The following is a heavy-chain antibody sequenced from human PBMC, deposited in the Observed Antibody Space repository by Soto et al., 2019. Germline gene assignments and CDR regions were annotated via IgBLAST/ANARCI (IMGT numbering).Heavy chain of an antibody. D-gene: IGHD2-8*01. CDR1: GYTFTRYG. J-gene: IGHJ6*02. CDR2: ISGYNGDT. Sequence: QGQLVQSGAEVKKPGASVKVSCKASGYTFTRYGISWVRQAPGQGLEWLGWISGYNGDTNDAQKCQGRVTMTIDTSTSTAYMELRSLTSDDTAVYYCAKNGQPPYYYYGMDVWGQGTTVTVSS. V-gene: IGHV1-18*01. CDR3: AKNGQPPYYYYGMDV.